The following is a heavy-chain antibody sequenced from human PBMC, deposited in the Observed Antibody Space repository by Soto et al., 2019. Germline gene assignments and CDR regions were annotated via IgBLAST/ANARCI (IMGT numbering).Heavy chain of an antibody. Sequence: GGSLRLSCAGSGIAFNRYWIHWVRQAPGKGLVWVSRISSDGSSTTYADSVKGRFTISRDNAKNTLYLQMNSLRAEDTAVYYCARESSGYSSYFDYWGQGTLVTVSS. D-gene: IGHD5-12*01. J-gene: IGHJ4*02. CDR1: GIAFNRYW. V-gene: IGHV3-74*01. CDR3: ARESSGYSSYFDY. CDR2: ISSDGSST.